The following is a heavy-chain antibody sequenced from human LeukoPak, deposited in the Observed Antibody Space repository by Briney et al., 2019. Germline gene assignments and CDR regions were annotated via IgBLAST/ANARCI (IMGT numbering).Heavy chain of an antibody. Sequence: GGSLRLSCAASGFTFNICAMTWVRQDPGEGLEWVSAIGGSGDRTYYADSVKGRFTISRDNSKNTLYPQMNSLRAEDTAVYYCAKDRTQQPYGIFDYWGQGTLVTVSS. D-gene: IGHD6-13*01. CDR2: IGGSGDRT. J-gene: IGHJ4*02. V-gene: IGHV3-23*01. CDR1: GFTFNICA. CDR3: AKDRTQQPYGIFDY.